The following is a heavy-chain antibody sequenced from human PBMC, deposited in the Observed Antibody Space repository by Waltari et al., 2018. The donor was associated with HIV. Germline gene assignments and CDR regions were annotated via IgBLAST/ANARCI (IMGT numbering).Heavy chain of an antibody. J-gene: IGHJ4*01. CDR1: GLSFSRYS. CDR2: ISSSSSRI. CDR3: VAAGDY. V-gene: IGHV3-48*02. Sequence: EVQLVESGGDLVQPGGSVRLSCATSGLSFSRYSMNWVRQAPGKGLEWISYISSSSSRIYYADSVKGRFTISRDNDKNSLYLLMNSLRDEDTAVYYCVAAGDYWGHGTLVTVSP.